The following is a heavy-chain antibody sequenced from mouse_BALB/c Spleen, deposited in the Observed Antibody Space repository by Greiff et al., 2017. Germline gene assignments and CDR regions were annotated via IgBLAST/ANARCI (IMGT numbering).Heavy chain of an antibody. J-gene: IGHJ4*01. D-gene: IGHD2-2*01. Sequence: DVKLQESGPELVKPGASVKISCKASGYSFTGYFMNWVKQSHGKSLEWIGRINPYNGDTFYNQKFKGKATLTVDKSSSTAHMELLSLTSEDSAVYYCGRGGLRRDYAMDYWGQGTSVTVSS. V-gene: IGHV1-37*01. CDR3: GRGGLRRDYAMDY. CDR2: INPYNGDT. CDR1: GYSFTGYF.